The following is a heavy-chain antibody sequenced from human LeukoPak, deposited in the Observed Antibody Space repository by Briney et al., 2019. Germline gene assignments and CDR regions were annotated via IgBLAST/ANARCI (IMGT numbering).Heavy chain of an antibody. J-gene: IGHJ3*02. Sequence: PGGSLRLSCAASGFTLSTYSLNWVRQAPGKGLEWVSHISGGSSVIFYADSVKGRFTVSRDNAKNALYMQMNSLRVEDTGVYYCAREPRYCGGDCGAFDIWGQGTMVTVSS. D-gene: IGHD2-21*02. CDR3: AREPRYCGGDCGAFDI. V-gene: IGHV3-48*01. CDR1: GFTLSTYS. CDR2: ISGGSSVI.